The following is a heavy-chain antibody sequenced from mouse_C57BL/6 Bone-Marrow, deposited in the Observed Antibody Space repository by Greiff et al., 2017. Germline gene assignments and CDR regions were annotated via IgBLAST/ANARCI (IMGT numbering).Heavy chain of an antibody. V-gene: IGHV3-6*01. CDR1: GYSITSGYY. CDR2: ISYDGSN. CDR3: ARAGKCGYFDY. Sequence: EVQLQESGPGLVKPSQSLSLTCSVTGYSITSGYYWNWIRQFPGNKLEWMGYISYDGSNNYNPSLKNRISITRDTSKNQFFLKLNSVTTEDTATYYCARAGKCGYFDYWGQGTTLTVSS. J-gene: IGHJ2*01. D-gene: IGHD4-1*01.